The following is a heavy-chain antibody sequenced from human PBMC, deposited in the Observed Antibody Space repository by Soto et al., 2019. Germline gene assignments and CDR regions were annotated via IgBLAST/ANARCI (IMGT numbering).Heavy chain of an antibody. V-gene: IGHV4-59*08. CDR3: ARHIPDCSGGSCYEGYFDY. D-gene: IGHD2-15*01. Sequence: SETLSLTCTVSGGSISSYYWSWIRQPPGKGLEWIGYIYYSGSTNYNPSLKSRVTISVDTSKTQFSLKLSSVTAADTAVYYCARHIPDCSGGSCYEGYFDYWGQGTLVTVSS. CDR1: GGSISSYY. CDR2: IYYSGST. J-gene: IGHJ4*02.